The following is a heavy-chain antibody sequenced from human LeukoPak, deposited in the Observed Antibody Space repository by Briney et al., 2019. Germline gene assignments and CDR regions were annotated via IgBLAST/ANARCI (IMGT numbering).Heavy chain of an antibody. CDR1: GGSISSSSYY. V-gene: IGHV4-39*07. D-gene: IGHD1-26*01. Sequence: PSETLSLTCTVSGGSISSSSYYWGWIRQPPGKGLEWIGSIYYSGSTYYNPSLKSRVTISVDTSKNQFSLKLSSVTAADTAVYYCARAAGGSYPFDYWGQGTLVTVSS. J-gene: IGHJ4*02. CDR2: IYYSGST. CDR3: ARAAGGSYPFDY.